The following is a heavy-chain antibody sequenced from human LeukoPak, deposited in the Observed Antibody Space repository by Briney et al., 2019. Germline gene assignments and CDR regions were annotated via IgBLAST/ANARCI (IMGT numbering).Heavy chain of an antibody. V-gene: IGHV5-51*01. Sequence: GESLKISCKGSGYRFTNYWIGWVRQMPGKGLEWMGIIYPGDSETRYSPSFQGQVTISADKSISTAYLRWSSLKASDTAMYYCARRRDLYSGSYYPFDYWGQGTLVTVSS. CDR1: GYRFTNYW. CDR3: ARRRDLYSGSYYPFDY. D-gene: IGHD1-26*01. J-gene: IGHJ4*02. CDR2: IYPGDSET.